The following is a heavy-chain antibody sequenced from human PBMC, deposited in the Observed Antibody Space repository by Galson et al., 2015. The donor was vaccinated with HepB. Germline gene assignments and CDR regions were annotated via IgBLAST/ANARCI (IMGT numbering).Heavy chain of an antibody. CDR3: ARDSYCGGDCYSGDWYFDL. Sequence: SVKVSCKASGYTFTSYGISWVRQAPGRGLEWMGWISAYNGNANYAQKLQGRVTMTTDTSTSTAYMELRSLRSDDTAVYYCARDSYCGGDCYSGDWYFDLWGRGTLVTVSS. D-gene: IGHD2-21*01. V-gene: IGHV1-18*01. CDR1: GYTFTSYG. J-gene: IGHJ2*01. CDR2: ISAYNGNA.